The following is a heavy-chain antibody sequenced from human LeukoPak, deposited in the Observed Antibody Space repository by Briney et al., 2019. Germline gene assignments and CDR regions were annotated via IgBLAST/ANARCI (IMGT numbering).Heavy chain of an antibody. D-gene: IGHD6-19*01. CDR3: ARDRYSSGWSDYMDV. Sequence: GGSLRLSCAASGFTFSSYWMSWVRQAPGKGLEWVANVKQDGSEKYYVDSVKGRFTISRDNAKNSLYLQMNSLRAEDTAVYYCARDRYSSGWSDYMDVWGKGTTVTVSS. J-gene: IGHJ6*03. CDR1: GFTFSSYW. V-gene: IGHV3-7*01. CDR2: VKQDGSEK.